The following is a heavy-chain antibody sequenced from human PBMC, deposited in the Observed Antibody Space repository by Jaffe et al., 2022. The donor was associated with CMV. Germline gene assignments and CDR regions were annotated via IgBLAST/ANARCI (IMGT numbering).Heavy chain of an antibody. CDR2: IYYSGST. Sequence: QVQLQESGPGLVKPSETLSLTCTVSGGSISSYYWSWIRQPPGKGLEWIGYIYYSGSTNYNPSLKSRITISVDTSKNQFSLKLNSVTAADTAFYYCARQAQYCSNSNCYGRHYMDVWGKGTTVIVSS. V-gene: IGHV4-59*08. CDR1: GGSISSYY. CDR3: ARQAQYCSNSNCYGRHYMDV. J-gene: IGHJ6*03. D-gene: IGHD2-2*01.